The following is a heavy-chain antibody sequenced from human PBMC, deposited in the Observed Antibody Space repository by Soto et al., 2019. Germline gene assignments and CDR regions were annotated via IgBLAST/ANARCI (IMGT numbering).Heavy chain of an antibody. D-gene: IGHD3-16*01. Sequence: GGSLRLSCAASGFTFSSYGMHWVRQAPGKGLEWVAVIWYDGSNKYYADSVKGRFTISRDNSKNTLYLQMNSLRAEDTAVYYCARESHDGGDYYYGMDVWGQGTTVTVS. J-gene: IGHJ6*02. V-gene: IGHV3-33*01. CDR1: GFTFSSYG. CDR2: IWYDGSNK. CDR3: ARESHDGGDYYYGMDV.